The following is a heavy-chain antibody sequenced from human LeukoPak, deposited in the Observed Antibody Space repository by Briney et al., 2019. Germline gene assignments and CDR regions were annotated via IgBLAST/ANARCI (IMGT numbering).Heavy chain of an antibody. CDR2: IIPIFGTA. J-gene: IGHJ4*02. Sequence: SVKVSCKASGGTFSSYAISWVRQAPGQGLEWMGGIIPIFGTANYAQKFQGRVTITTDESTSTAYMELSSLRSEDTAVYYCASGTLEWLVLDYWGQGTLVTVSS. CDR3: ASGTLEWLVLDY. V-gene: IGHV1-69*05. D-gene: IGHD3-3*01. CDR1: GGTFSSYA.